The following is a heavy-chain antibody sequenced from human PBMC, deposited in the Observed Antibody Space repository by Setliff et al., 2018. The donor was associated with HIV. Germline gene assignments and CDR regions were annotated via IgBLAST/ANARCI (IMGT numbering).Heavy chain of an antibody. V-gene: IGHV4-4*09. CDR1: GDSIGTYS. CDR2: IYGSGST. D-gene: IGHD1-7*01. CDR3: AKRAVQDGTVTSSNWFDS. J-gene: IGHJ5*01. Sequence: PSETLSLTCAVSGDSIGTYSWHWLRQPPGKGLEWIGYIYGSGSTGYNPSLTSRVTMSTDTPNNRFALKLTSVPAADTAVYYCAKRAVQDGTVTSSNWFDSWGQGILVTVSS.